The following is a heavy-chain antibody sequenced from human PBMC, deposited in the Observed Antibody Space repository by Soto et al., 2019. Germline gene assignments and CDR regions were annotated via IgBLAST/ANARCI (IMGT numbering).Heavy chain of an antibody. D-gene: IGHD3-22*01. CDR3: VRDMYFPESSGYARCFHH. CDR1: GFTLSDSY. J-gene: IGHJ1*01. Sequence: EVQLVESGGGLVQPGGSLRLSCAASGFTLSDSYIDWVRQAPGKGLEWVGRSSDRGSGYSTIYAASVKGSVATSREDSNSLVYLEMNRLRAANTAVYYCVRDMYFPESSGYARCFHHWGHGTLVTVSS. V-gene: IGHV3-72*01. CDR2: SSDRGSGYST.